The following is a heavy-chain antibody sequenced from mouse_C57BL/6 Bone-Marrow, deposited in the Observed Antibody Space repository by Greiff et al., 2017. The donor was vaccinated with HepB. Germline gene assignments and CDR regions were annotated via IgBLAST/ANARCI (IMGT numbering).Heavy chain of an antibody. Sequence: QVQLQQPGAELVMPGASVKLSCKASGYTFTSYWMHWVKQRPGQGLEWIGEIDPSDSYTNYNQKFKGKSTLTVDKSSSTAYMQLSSLTSEDSAVYYCRLLLDAMDYWGQGTSVTVSS. D-gene: IGHD2-10*01. V-gene: IGHV1-69*01. CDR2: IDPSDSYT. CDR3: RLLLDAMDY. CDR1: GYTFTSYW. J-gene: IGHJ4*01.